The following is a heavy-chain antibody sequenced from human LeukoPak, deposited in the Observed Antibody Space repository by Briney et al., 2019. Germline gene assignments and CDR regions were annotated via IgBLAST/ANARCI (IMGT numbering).Heavy chain of an antibody. V-gene: IGHV1-2*02. CDR1: GYTFTGYY. J-gene: IGHJ4*02. Sequence: ASVKVSCKASGYTFTGYYMHWVRQAPGQGLEWMGWINPNSGGTNYAQKFQGRVTMTRDTSISTAYMELSRLRSDDTAVYYCARPRVAEYIFDYWGQGTLVTVSS. CDR2: INPNSGGT. D-gene: IGHD3-3*01. CDR3: ARPRVAEYIFDY.